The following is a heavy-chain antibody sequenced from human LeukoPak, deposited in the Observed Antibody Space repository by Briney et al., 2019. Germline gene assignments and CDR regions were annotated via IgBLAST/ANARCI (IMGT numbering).Heavy chain of an antibody. CDR3: ERTGYYASSYWYFDL. CDR1: GGSISSYY. Sequence: PSETLSLTCTVSGGSISSYYWSWIRQPAGKGLEWIGRIYTSGSTNYNPSLKSRVTMSVDTSKNQFSLKLSSVTAADTAVYYCERTGYYASSYWYFDLWGRGTLVTVSS. J-gene: IGHJ2*01. CDR2: IYTSGST. D-gene: IGHD3-9*01. V-gene: IGHV4-4*07.